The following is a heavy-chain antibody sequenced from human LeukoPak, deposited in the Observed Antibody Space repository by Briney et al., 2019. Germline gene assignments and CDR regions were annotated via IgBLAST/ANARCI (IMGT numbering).Heavy chain of an antibody. D-gene: IGHD1-26*01. J-gene: IGHJ1*01. CDR2: IRYDGSNK. CDR1: GFTFSSYG. V-gene: IGHV3-30*02. CDR3: AKDWDHSSGSYFQH. Sequence: GGSPRLSCAASGFTFSSYGMHWVRQAPGKGLEWVAFIRYDGSNKYYADSVKGRFTISRDNSKNTLYLQMNSLRAEDTAVYYCAKDWDHSSGSYFQHWGQGTLVTVSS.